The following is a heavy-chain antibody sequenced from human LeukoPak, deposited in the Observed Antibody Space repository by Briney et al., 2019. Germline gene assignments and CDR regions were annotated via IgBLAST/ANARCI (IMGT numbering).Heavy chain of an antibody. Sequence: SGGSLRLSCAASGFTLTSYAMSWVRQAPAKGLEWVSAIDTSGAYTYYADSVKGRFTISRDNSKNTLYLQMNSLRAEDAAVYYCAKGGIAVAFDYWGQGTLVTVSS. CDR2: IDTSGAYT. D-gene: IGHD6-19*01. CDR3: AKGGIAVAFDY. CDR1: GFTLTSYA. V-gene: IGHV3-23*01. J-gene: IGHJ4*02.